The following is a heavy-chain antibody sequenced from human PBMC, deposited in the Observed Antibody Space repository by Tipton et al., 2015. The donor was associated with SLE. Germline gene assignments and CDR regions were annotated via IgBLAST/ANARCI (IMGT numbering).Heavy chain of an antibody. Sequence: TLSLTCTVSGGSISSYYWSWIRQPPGKGLEWIGSIYYSGSTNYNPSLKSRVTISVDTSKNQFSLKLSSVTAADTAVYYCARQAGTIAAAGPVGYWGQGTLVTVSS. D-gene: IGHD6-13*01. CDR2: IYYSGST. CDR1: GGSISSYY. V-gene: IGHV4-59*08. CDR3: ARQAGTIAAAGPVGY. J-gene: IGHJ4*02.